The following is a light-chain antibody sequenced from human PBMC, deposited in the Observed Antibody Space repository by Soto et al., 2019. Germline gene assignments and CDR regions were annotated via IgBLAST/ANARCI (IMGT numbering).Light chain of an antibody. CDR3: QQYNTFWT. J-gene: IGKJ1*01. V-gene: IGKV1-5*01. Sequence: DIQMTQSPSTLSASVGDRVTITCRASQSISNWLAWYQQKPGKAPKLLIYDVSSLESGVPSRFSGSGSGTEFTLTISSLQPDDFATYYCQQYNTFWTFGHGTKVEIK. CDR2: DVS. CDR1: QSISNW.